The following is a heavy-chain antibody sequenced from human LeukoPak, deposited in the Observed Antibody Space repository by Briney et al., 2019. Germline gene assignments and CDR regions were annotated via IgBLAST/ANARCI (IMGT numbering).Heavy chain of an antibody. J-gene: IGHJ4*02. V-gene: IGHV1-18*01. CDR3: ARPGAPVAGSPGYFDY. Sequence: ASVKVSCKASGGTFSSYAISWVRQAPGQGLEWMGWISAYNGNTNYAQKLRGRVTMTTDTSTSTAYMELRSLRSDDTAVYYCARPGAPVAGSPGYFDYWGQGTLVTVSS. CDR1: GGTFSSYA. D-gene: IGHD6-19*01. CDR2: ISAYNGNT.